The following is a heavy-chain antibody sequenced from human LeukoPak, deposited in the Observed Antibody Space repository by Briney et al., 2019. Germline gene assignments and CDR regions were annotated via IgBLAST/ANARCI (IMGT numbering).Heavy chain of an antibody. CDR2: ISESGGST. Sequence: GGSLRLSCAASGFTFSNYAMSWVRQAPGKGLEWVSGISESGGSTYYADSVKGRFTISRDNLKNTLDLQMNSLRAEDTSVYYCGSGGLRWSLNPDYWGQGTLVTVSS. V-gene: IGHV3-23*01. J-gene: IGHJ4*02. CDR1: GFTFSNYA. D-gene: IGHD4-23*01. CDR3: GSGGLRWSLNPDY.